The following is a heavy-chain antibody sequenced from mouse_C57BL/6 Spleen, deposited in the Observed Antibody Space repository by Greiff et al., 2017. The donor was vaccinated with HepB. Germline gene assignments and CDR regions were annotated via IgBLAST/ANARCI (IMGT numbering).Heavy chain of an antibody. D-gene: IGHD1-1*01. J-gene: IGHJ3*01. CDR3: TRRGYSYGSSSWFAY. CDR2: IDPETGGT. CDR1: GYTFTDYE. Sequence: QVQLQQSGAELVRPGASVTLSCKASGYTFTDYEMHWVKQTPVHGLEWIGAIDPETGGTAYNQKFKGKAILTADKSSSTAYMELRSLTSEDSAVYYCTRRGYSYGSSSWFAYWGQGTLVTVSA. V-gene: IGHV1-15*01.